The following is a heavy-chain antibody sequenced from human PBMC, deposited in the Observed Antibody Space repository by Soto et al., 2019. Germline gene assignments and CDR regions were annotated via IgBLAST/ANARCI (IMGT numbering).Heavy chain of an antibody. D-gene: IGHD3-22*01. Sequence: SVKVSCKASGGTFSSYAISWVRQAPGQGLEWMGGIIPIFGTAKYAQKFQGRVTITADESTSTAYMELSSLRSEDTAVYYCARVGYDSSGYHYYYYGMDVWGQGTTVTVSS. CDR3: ARVGYDSSGYHYYYYGMDV. CDR2: IIPIFGTA. J-gene: IGHJ6*02. V-gene: IGHV1-69*13. CDR1: GGTFSSYA.